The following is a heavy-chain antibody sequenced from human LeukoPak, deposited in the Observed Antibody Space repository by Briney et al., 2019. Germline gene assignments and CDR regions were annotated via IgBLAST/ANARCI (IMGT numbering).Heavy chain of an antibody. J-gene: IGHJ4*02. CDR3: ARVDSVVPAAPIDY. D-gene: IGHD2-2*01. V-gene: IGHV3-66*01. Sequence: GGSLRLSCAASGFIVSHKYMAWVRQAPGKGLEWLSIIYTGGNTVSAESVKGRFIISRDNSRNTVHLQMNSLRDDDTAVYYCARVDSVVPAAPIDYWGQGTLVTVSS. CDR1: GFIVSHKY. CDR2: IYTGGNT.